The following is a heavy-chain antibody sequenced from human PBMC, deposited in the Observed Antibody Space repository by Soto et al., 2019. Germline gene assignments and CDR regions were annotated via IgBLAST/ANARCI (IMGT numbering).Heavy chain of an antibody. CDR3: ARDRSIRTSSSWSKKKAPYYYYGMDV. Sequence: SETLSLTCTVSGGSISSGDYYWSWIRQPPGKGLEWIGYIYYRGSTYYNPSLKSRVTISVDTSKNQFSLKLSSVTAADTAVYYCARDRSIRTSSSWSKKKAPYYYYGMDVWGQGTTVTVSS. D-gene: IGHD6-13*01. J-gene: IGHJ6*02. V-gene: IGHV4-30-4*01. CDR1: GGSISSGDYY. CDR2: IYYRGST.